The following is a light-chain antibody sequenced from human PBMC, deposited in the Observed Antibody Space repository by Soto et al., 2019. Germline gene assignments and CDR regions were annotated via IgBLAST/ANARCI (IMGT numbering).Light chain of an antibody. V-gene: IGLV2-18*02. CDR1: SSDVGSYNR. CDR2: EVS. J-gene: IGLJ2*01. CDR3: SSYTSSSTPVV. Sequence: QPVLTQPPSVSGSPGQSVTISCTGTSSDVGSYNRVSWYQQPPGTAPKLMIYEVSNRPSGVPDRFSGSKSGNTASLTISGLQAEDEADYSCSSYTSSSTPVVFGGGTKLTVL.